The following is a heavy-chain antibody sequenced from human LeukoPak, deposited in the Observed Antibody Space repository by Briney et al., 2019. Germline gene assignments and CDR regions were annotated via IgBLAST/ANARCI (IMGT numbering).Heavy chain of an antibody. CDR3: ITTRGCSVYDLGY. CDR1: IFTFGFAFSNAW. D-gene: IGHD5/OR15-5a*01. Sequence: GGSLRLSCAASIFTFGFAFSNAWMSQVRRTPGEGLGWVGRIKSNLADETTDYAAPVKGGISISRDYSRNTLEPEMNTVKTEDPPVYYCITTRGCSVYDLGYWGQGTLVTVSS. V-gene: IGHV3-15*01. CDR2: IKSNLADETT. J-gene: IGHJ4*01.